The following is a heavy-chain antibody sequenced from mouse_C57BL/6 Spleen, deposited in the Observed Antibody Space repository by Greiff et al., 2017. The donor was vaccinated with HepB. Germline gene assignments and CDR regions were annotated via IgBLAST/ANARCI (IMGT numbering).Heavy chain of an antibody. CDR2: IYPGDGDT. V-gene: IGHV1-80*01. CDR1: GYAFSSYW. CDR3: ARSTGSFLYFDY. J-gene: IGHJ2*01. D-gene: IGHD4-1*02. Sequence: VQLQHSGAELVKPGASVKISCKASGYAFSSYWMNWVKQRPGKGLEWIGQIYPGDGDTNYNGKFKGKATLTADKSSSTAYMQLSSLTSEDSAVYFCARSTGSFLYFDYWGQGTTLTVSS.